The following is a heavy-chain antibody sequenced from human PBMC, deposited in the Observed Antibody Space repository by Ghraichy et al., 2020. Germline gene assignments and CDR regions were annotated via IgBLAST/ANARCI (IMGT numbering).Heavy chain of an antibody. J-gene: IGHJ6*03. CDR2: ISWNSGSI. CDR3: VRWSGYYRDYYYYYMDV. CDR1: GFTFDDYA. V-gene: IGHV3-9*01. Sequence: GGSLRLSCAASGFTFDDYAMHWVRQAPGKGLEWVSGISWNSGSIGYADSVKGRFTISRDNAKNSLYLQMNSLRAEDTALYYCVRWSGYYRDYYYYYMDVWGKGTTVTVSS. D-gene: IGHD3-3*01.